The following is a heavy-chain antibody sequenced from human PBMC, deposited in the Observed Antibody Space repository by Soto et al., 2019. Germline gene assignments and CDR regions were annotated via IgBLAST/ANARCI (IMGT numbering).Heavy chain of an antibody. J-gene: IGHJ4*02. CDR3: ANTTHYYGSGILN. CDR2: INHSGTT. V-gene: IGHV4-34*01. D-gene: IGHD3-10*01. Sequence: QVQLQRWGAGLLKPSETLSLTCSIFGESFNAYYRTWIRQPPGKGLEWIGEINHSGTTNYNPSLKSRVSISIDTSKYQLSLSLTSVTAADTAVYYCANTTHYYGSGILNWGQGNLVTVSS. CDR1: GESFNAYY.